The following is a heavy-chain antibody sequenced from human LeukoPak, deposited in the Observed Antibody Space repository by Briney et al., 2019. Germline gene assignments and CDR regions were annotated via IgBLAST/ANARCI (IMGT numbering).Heavy chain of an antibody. V-gene: IGHV4-59*01. Sequence: SETLSLTCTVSGGSISDYYWNWIRQPPGKGLEWIGYIYYSGSTNYNPSLKSRVTLSVDTSKNQFSLKLSSVTAADTAVYYCARGGTYYDILTGYYRGFDAFDIWGQGTMVTVSS. J-gene: IGHJ3*02. CDR2: IYYSGST. CDR3: ARGGTYYDILTGYYRGFDAFDI. D-gene: IGHD3-9*01. CDR1: GGSISDYY.